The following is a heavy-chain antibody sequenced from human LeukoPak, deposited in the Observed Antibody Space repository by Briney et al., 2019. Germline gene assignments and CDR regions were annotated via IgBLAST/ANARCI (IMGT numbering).Heavy chain of an antibody. V-gene: IGHV4-39*07. J-gene: IGHJ6*04. CDR2: IYYSGST. Sequence: SETLSLTCTVSGGSISSSSYYWGWIRQPPGKGLEWIGSIYYSGSTYYNPSLKSRVTMSVDTSKNQFSLKLSSVTAADTAVYYCARDSVRGVDLDVWGKGTTVTISS. CDR1: GGSISSSSYY. CDR3: ARDSVRGVDLDV. D-gene: IGHD3-10*01.